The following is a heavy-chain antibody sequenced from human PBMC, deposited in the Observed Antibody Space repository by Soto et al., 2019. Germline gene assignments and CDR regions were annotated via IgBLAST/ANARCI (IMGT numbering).Heavy chain of an antibody. CDR1: GGSISSYY. V-gene: IGHV4-59*01. Sequence: PSETLSLTCTVSGGSISSYYWSWIRQPPGKGLEWIGYIYYSGSTNYNPSLKSRVTISVDTSKNQFSLNLSSVTAADTAVYYCARVLGYYDILTGYEYNWFDPWGQGTLVTVSS. CDR3: ARVLGYYDILTGYEYNWFDP. J-gene: IGHJ5*02. CDR2: IYYSGST. D-gene: IGHD3-9*01.